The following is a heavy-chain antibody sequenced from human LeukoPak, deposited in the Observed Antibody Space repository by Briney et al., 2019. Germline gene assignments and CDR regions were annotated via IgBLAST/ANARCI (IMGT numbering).Heavy chain of an antibody. CDR3: ARNNGMDA. Sequence: GGSLRLSCAASGFALSSHWMTWVRQVPGRGPEWVANVNRDGSETYYLDSVKGRFTISKDNAKNSLYLQMNSLRAEDTALYHCARNNGMDAWGQGTTVIVSS. V-gene: IGHV3-7*03. CDR2: VNRDGSET. CDR1: GFALSSHW. J-gene: IGHJ6*02.